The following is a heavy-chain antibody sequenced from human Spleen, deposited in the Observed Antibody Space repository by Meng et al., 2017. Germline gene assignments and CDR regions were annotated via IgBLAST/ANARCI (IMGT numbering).Heavy chain of an antibody. CDR2: IYHGGST. D-gene: IGHD3-10*01. CDR3: ARLWFGESFFDY. CDR1: GYSISSGYY. V-gene: IGHV4-38-2*02. J-gene: IGHJ4*02. Sequence: GSLRLSCTVSGYSISSGYYWGWIRQPPGKGLEWIGSIYHGGSTYYNPSLKSRVTISVDTSKNQFSLKLSSVTAADTAVYYCARLWFGESFFDYWGQGTLVTVSS.